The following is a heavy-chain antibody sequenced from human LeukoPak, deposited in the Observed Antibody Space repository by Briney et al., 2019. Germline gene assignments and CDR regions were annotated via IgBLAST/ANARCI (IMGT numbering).Heavy chain of an antibody. CDR3: AAWRGSNWFDY. Sequence: GGSLRLSCAASGFDLSSNSMSWVRQAPGKGREWVSVIFSGGSANYANPMKGRFTISRENSKNHMYLQMNNLRGEDTAVYYCAAWRGSNWFDYWGQGTQVTVSS. V-gene: IGHV3-53*01. CDR1: GFDLSSNS. D-gene: IGHD6-13*01. J-gene: IGHJ4*02. CDR2: IFSGGSA.